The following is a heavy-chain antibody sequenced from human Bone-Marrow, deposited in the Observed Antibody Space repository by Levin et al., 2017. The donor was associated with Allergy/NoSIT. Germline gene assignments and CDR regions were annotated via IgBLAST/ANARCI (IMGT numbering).Heavy chain of an antibody. V-gene: IGHV3-33*01. J-gene: IGHJ6*03. CDR2: IWYDGSNK. Sequence: SGGSLRLSCAASGFTFSSYGMHWVRQAPGKGLEWVAVIWYDGSNKYYADSVKGRFTISRDNSKNTLYLQMNSLRAEDTAVYYCARDSFDSLGYCTGGVCYIGGIYYYYYMDVWGKGTTVTVSS. CDR1: GFTFSSYG. CDR3: ARDSFDSLGYCTGGVCYIGGIYYYYYMDV. D-gene: IGHD2-8*02.